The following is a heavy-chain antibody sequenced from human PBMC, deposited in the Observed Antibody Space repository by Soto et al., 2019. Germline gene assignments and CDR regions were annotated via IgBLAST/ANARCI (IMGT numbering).Heavy chain of an antibody. CDR2: ISGSGGST. CDR1: GFTFSSYA. V-gene: IGHV3-23*01. D-gene: IGHD6-19*01. Sequence: EVQLLESGGGLVQPGGSLRLSCAASGFTFSSYAMSWVRQAPGKGREWVSAISGSGGSTYYANSVKGRLTISRDNSKNTLYLQMNSLRAEDTAVYYCAKSSGWYGEFDYWGQGTLVTVSS. CDR3: AKSSGWYGEFDY. J-gene: IGHJ4*02.